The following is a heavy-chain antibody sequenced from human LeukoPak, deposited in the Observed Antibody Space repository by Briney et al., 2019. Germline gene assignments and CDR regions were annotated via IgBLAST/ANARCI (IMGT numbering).Heavy chain of an antibody. D-gene: IGHD2-15*01. CDR1: GGTFRSYA. Sequence: SVKVSCKASGGTFRSYAISWVRQAPGQGLEWMGRIIPIFGTANYAQKFQGRVTITTDESTSTAYMELSSLRSEDTAVYYCARGPSGGSPHFDYWGQGTLVTVSS. V-gene: IGHV1-69*05. CDR2: IIPIFGTA. J-gene: IGHJ4*02. CDR3: ARGPSGGSPHFDY.